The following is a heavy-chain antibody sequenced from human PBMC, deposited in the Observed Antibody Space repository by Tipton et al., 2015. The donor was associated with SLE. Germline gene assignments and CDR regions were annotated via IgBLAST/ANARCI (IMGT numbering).Heavy chain of an antibody. CDR2: IRYDGSNK. V-gene: IGHV3-30*02. CDR1: GFPFSSNG. CDR3: AKDTENSGSYYSDLVS. J-gene: IGHJ5*02. Sequence: SLRLSCAASGFPFSSNGMHWVRQAPGKGLEWVAAIRYDGSNKYYADSVKGRFTISRDNSKNTVDLQMNSLRAEDTAVYYCAKDTENSGSYYSDLVSWGQGTLVTVSS. D-gene: IGHD1-26*01.